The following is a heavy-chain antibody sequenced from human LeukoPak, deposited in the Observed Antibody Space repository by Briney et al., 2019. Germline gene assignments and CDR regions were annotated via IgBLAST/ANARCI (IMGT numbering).Heavy chain of an antibody. CDR1: GFTFSSYA. V-gene: IGHV3-30*04. J-gene: IGHJ6*03. CDR3: ARESSGWYLYYYMDV. D-gene: IGHD6-19*01. Sequence: GGSLRLTCAASGFTFSSYAMLWVRQAPGKGLEWVAVISYDGSNKYYADSVKGRFTISRDNSKNTLYLQMNSLRAEDTAVYYCARESSGWYLYYYMDVWGKGTTVTVSS. CDR2: ISYDGSNK.